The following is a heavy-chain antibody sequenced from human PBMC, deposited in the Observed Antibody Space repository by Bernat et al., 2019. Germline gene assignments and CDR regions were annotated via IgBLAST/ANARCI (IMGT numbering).Heavy chain of an antibody. D-gene: IGHD2-21*01. CDR1: GGTFSSYA. Sequence: QVQLVQSGAEVKKPGSSVKVSCKASGGTFSSYAISWERQAPGQGLEWMGRIIPILGIANYAQKFQGRVTITADKSTSTAYMEMSSLRSEDTAVYYCARDQFRHPLDYWGQGTLVTVSS. J-gene: IGHJ4*02. V-gene: IGHV1-69*04. CDR2: IIPILGIA. CDR3: ARDQFRHPLDY.